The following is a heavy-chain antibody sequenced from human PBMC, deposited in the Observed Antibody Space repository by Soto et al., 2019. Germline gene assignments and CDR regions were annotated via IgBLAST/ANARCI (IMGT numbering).Heavy chain of an antibody. CDR3: PTAGPYHIGV. V-gene: IGHV3-15*01. CDR2: IRSKSDGGTA. J-gene: IGHJ6*03. D-gene: IGHD2-8*02. CDR1: GFTFINAW. Sequence: LRLSCAASGFTFINAWMSWVRQAPGKGLEWVGRIRSKSDGGTADYAAPVKGRFTISRDDSKNTLYLQMNTLKTEDTAVSYCPTAGPYHIGVWGKGTTGTVSS.